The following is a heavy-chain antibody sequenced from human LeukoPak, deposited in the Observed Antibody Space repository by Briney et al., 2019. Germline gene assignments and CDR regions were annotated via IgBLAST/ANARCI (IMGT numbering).Heavy chain of an antibody. Sequence: SETLSLTCAVYGGSFSGYYWSWIRQPPGKGLEWIGEINHSGSTNYNPSLKSRVTISVDTSKDQFSLKLSSVTAADTAVYYCARYSSGWYQVGMDVWGQGTTVTVSS. J-gene: IGHJ6*02. V-gene: IGHV4-34*01. D-gene: IGHD6-19*01. CDR2: INHSGST. CDR1: GGSFSGYY. CDR3: ARYSSGWYQVGMDV.